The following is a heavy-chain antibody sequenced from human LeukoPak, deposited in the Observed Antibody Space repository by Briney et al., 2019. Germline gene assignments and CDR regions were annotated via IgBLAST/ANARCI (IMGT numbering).Heavy chain of an antibody. CDR1: GDSFSSHY. J-gene: IGHJ3*02. CDR3: ARDLVTVTKGFDI. Sequence: SETLSLTCAVSGDSFSSHYWTWIRQPPGRGLEWIGYVSYIGTTNYNPSLKSRVTISIDTSKNQFSLKLSSVTTADTAVYYCARDLVTVTKGFDIWGLGTMVSVSS. CDR2: VSYIGTT. D-gene: IGHD4-17*01. V-gene: IGHV4-59*11.